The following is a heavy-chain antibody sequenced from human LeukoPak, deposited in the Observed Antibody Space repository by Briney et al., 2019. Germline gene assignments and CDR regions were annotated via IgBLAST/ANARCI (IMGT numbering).Heavy chain of an antibody. J-gene: IGHJ4*02. Sequence: GGSLRLSCAASGFTFSNAWMSWVRQAPGKGLEWVGRIKSKTDGGTTDYAAPVKGRFTISRDDSKNTLYLQMNSLKTEDTAVYYCTTDHAMFAPHFFDYWGQGTLVTVSS. D-gene: IGHD3-3*02. CDR1: GFTFSNAW. CDR2: IKSKTDGGTT. V-gene: IGHV3-15*01. CDR3: TTDHAMFAPHFFDY.